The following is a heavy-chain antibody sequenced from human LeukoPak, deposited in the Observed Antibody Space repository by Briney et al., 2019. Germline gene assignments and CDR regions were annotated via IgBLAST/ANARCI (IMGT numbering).Heavy chain of an antibody. Sequence: PSQTLSLTCTVSGGSISSGGYYWSWIRQPPGKGLEWIGYIYHSGSTYYNPSLKSRVTISVDTSKNQFSLKLSSVTAADTAVYYCARGGHYSSSWYGGIRDYYFDYWGQGTLVTVSS. CDR1: GGSISSGGYY. CDR3: ARGGHYSSSWYGGIRDYYFDY. V-gene: IGHV4-30-2*01. D-gene: IGHD6-13*01. J-gene: IGHJ4*02. CDR2: IYHSGST.